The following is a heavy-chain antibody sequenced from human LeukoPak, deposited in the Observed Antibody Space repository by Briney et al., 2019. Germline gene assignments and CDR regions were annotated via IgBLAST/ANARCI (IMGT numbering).Heavy chain of an antibody. CDR3: AKVPYSSSWHYYFDY. D-gene: IGHD6-13*01. J-gene: IGHJ4*02. Sequence: PGGSLRLSCAASGFTFSSYWMSWVRQAPGKGLEWVANIKQDGSEKYYVDSVKGRFTISRDNSKNTLYLQMNSLRAEDTAVYYCAKVPYSSSWHYYFDYWGQGTLVTVSS. V-gene: IGHV3-7*01. CDR2: IKQDGSEK. CDR1: GFTFSSYW.